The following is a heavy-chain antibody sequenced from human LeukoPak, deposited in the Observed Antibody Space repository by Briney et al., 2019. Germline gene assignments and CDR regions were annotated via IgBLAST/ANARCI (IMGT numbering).Heavy chain of an antibody. D-gene: IGHD2-2*02. J-gene: IGHJ6*03. CDR2: INPSGGRT. V-gene: IGHV1-46*01. CDR1: GYTFTSYY. Sequence: GASVKVSCKASGYTFTSYYVHWVRQAPGQGLEWMGIINPSGGRTSYAQKFQGRVTMTRDTSTSTVYMELSSLRSDDTAVYYCARNIVVVPAAIFDYYYYYMDVWGKGTTVTVSS. CDR3: ARNIVVVPAAIFDYYYYYMDV.